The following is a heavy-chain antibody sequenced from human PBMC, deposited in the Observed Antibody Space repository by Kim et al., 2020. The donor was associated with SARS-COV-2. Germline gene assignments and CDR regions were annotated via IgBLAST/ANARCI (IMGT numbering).Heavy chain of an antibody. V-gene: IGHV4-39*01. J-gene: IGHJ4*02. Sequence: YYNPSLKSRVTRSVDTSKNQFSLKLSSVTAADTAVYYCARTIAVAGTVDYWGQGTLVTVSS. CDR3: ARTIAVAGTVDY. D-gene: IGHD6-19*01.